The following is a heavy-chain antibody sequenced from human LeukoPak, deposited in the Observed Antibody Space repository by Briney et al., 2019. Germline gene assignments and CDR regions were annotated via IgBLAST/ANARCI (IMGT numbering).Heavy chain of an antibody. V-gene: IGHV4-39*01. D-gene: IGHD2-2*01. CDR3: ARLVVVPAAPNYYFDY. Sequence: SETLSLTCTVSGGSISSSSYYWGWIRQPPGKGLEWIGSIYYSGSTYYNPSLKSRVTISVDTSKNQFSLKLSSVTAADTAVYYYARLVVVPAAPNYYFDYWGQGTLVTVSS. J-gene: IGHJ4*02. CDR1: GGSISSSSYY. CDR2: IYYSGST.